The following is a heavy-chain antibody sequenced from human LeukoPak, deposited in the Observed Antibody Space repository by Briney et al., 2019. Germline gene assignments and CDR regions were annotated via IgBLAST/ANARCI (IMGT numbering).Heavy chain of an antibody. CDR3: ARDRVVVPAALTRGAFDI. Sequence: ASVKVSCKASGYTFTGYYMHWVRQAPGQGLEWMGWINPNSGGTNYAQKFQGRVTMTRDTSISTAYMELSRLRSDDTAVYYCARDRVVVPAALTRGAFDIWGQGTMVTVSS. CDR2: INPNSGGT. D-gene: IGHD2-2*01. J-gene: IGHJ3*02. CDR1: GYTFTGYY. V-gene: IGHV1-2*02.